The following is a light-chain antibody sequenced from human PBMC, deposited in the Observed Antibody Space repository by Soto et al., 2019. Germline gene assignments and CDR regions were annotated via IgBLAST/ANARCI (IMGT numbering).Light chain of an antibody. CDR1: QSVSSY. CDR2: DAS. J-gene: IGKJ2*01. V-gene: IGKV3-11*01. Sequence: EIVLTHSPATLSLSPGERATLSCRASQSVSSYLAWYQQKLGQSPRLLIYDASNRATGIPARFSGSGSGTDFTLTISSLEPEDFAVYYCQQRSNWPRTFGQGTKLEIK. CDR3: QQRSNWPRT.